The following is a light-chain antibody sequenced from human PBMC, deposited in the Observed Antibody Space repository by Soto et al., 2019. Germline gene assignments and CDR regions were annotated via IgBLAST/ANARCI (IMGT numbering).Light chain of an antibody. CDR1: QGISSN. J-gene: IGKJ3*01. CDR2: AAS. V-gene: IGKV1-9*01. Sequence: IQLTQSPSSLSASVGDRVTITCRASQGISSNLAWYQQKPGKAHKLLIYAASTLQSGVPSTFSGSGSGTDFTLTISSLQQEDLATYYCQHLNGDSLTFGPGTKGDI. CDR3: QHLNGDSLT.